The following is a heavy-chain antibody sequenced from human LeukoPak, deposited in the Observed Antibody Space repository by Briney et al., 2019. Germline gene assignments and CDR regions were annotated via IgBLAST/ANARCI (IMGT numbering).Heavy chain of an antibody. V-gene: IGHV4-34*01. CDR2: INDSGTI. Sequence: SETLSLTCAVYGGSFSHYYWSWIRQSPRMGLEWIAEINDSGTINYNPSLMSRVTISLDKSKNQFSLKLSSATAADTAVYYCARRWNYGRNYYIDVWGEGATVSVSS. CDR3: ARRWNYGRNYYIDV. D-gene: IGHD1-7*01. CDR1: GGSFSHYY. J-gene: IGHJ6*03.